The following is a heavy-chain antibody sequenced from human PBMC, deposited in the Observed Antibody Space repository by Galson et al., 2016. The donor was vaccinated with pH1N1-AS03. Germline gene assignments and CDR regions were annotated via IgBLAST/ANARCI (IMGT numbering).Heavy chain of an antibody. D-gene: IGHD6-19*01. CDR1: GFSFSTYW. CDR2: INGDATTT. Sequence: SLRLSCAASGFSFSTYWMYWVRQAPGKGLVWLARINGDATTTNYADSVRGRFTISRDNAKNTLHLQMNSLRVEDTENYFCAKEVGRSGWFDACDLWGQGTVVTVSS. CDR3: AKEVGRSGWFDACDL. J-gene: IGHJ3*01. V-gene: IGHV3-74*01.